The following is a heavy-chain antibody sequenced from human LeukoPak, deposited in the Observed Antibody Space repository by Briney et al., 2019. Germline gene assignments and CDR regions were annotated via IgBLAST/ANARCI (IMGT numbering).Heavy chain of an antibody. J-gene: IGHJ3*01. CDR3: TATAGGLMLRGAFDF. CDR2: IKSRSDGGTT. D-gene: IGHD3-16*01. CDR1: GFSLADAW. V-gene: IGHV3-15*01. Sequence: GGSLRLSCAASGFSLADAWMTWVRQAPGKGLECVGCIKSRSDGGTTDHSAPVKGRFTISRDDSKNMLFLQMNSLKTEDTAVYYCTATAGGLMLRGAFDFWGQGTMVTVSS.